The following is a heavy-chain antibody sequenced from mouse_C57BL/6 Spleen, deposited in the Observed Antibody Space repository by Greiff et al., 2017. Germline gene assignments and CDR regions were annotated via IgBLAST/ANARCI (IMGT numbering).Heavy chain of an antibody. CDR3: ARSGMVTTGY. CDR1: GYAFSSSW. Sequence: QVQLKQSGPELVKPGASVKISCKASGYAFSSSWMNWVKQRPGKGLEWIGRIYPGDGDTNYNGKFKGKATLTADKSSSTAYMQLSSLTSDDSAVYFCARSGMVTTGYWGQGTTLTVSS. D-gene: IGHD2-2*01. CDR2: IYPGDGDT. V-gene: IGHV1-82*01. J-gene: IGHJ2*01.